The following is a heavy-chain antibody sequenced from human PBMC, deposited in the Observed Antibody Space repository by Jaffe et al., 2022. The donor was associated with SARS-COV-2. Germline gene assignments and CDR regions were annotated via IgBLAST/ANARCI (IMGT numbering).Heavy chain of an antibody. CDR3: ATLGRVFGELSY. D-gene: IGHD3-10*02. CDR1: GFTFSSYG. Sequence: QVQLVESGGGVVQPGRSLRLSCAASGFTFSSYGMHWVRQAPGKGLEWVAVVSYDGSDKYHADSVKGRFTISRDNSKNTLYLQMNSLRAEDTAVYYCATLGRVFGELSYWGQGTLVTVSS. CDR2: VSYDGSDK. V-gene: IGHV3-30*03. J-gene: IGHJ4*02.